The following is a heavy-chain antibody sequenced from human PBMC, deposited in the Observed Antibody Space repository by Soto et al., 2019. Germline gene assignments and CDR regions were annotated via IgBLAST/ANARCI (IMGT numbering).Heavy chain of an antibody. J-gene: IGHJ4*02. D-gene: IGHD5-12*01. CDR3: AHTGYYYRLDY. CDR1: GFSLSTSVVG. Sequence: SGHTLVNPTQTLTLTCTFSGFSLSTSVVGVGWIRQPPGKALEWLALIYWNDDKRYSPSLKSRLTITKDTSKNQVVLTMTNMDPVDTATYYCAHTGYYYRLDYWGQGTLVNVSS. V-gene: IGHV2-5*01. CDR2: IYWNDDK.